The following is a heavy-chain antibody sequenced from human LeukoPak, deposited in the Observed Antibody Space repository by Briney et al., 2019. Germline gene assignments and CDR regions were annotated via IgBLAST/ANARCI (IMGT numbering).Heavy chain of an antibody. V-gene: IGHV3-30*04. Sequence: PGRSLRLSCAASGFTFNIYKIHWVRQAPGKGLEWVAVVLYDGTQKYYADSVKGRFTISRGNAKNTLYLQMNSLRGEDTAVYYCARDSSKWYYDYWGQGTLVTVSS. CDR2: VLYDGTQK. CDR3: ARDSSKWYYDY. CDR1: GFTFNIYK. D-gene: IGHD2-2*01. J-gene: IGHJ4*02.